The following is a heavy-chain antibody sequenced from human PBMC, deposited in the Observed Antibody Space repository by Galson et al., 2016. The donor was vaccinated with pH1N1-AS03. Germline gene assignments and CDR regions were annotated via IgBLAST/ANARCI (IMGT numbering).Heavy chain of an antibody. CDR2: FIPIFGTA. J-gene: IGHJ4*02. V-gene: IGHV1-69*06. Sequence: SVKVSCKASGGTFSRSTISWVRQAPGHGLEWMGGFIPIFGTANVAQKFKGRVTITADNLELSSLRSDDTAVYYCARDNYYDTGAFYGHFDFWGQGTLLVVSS. CDR3: ARDNYYDTGAFYGHFDF. D-gene: IGHD3-22*01. CDR1: GGTFSRST.